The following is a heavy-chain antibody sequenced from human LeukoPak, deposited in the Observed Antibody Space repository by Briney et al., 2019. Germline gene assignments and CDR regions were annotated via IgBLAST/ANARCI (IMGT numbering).Heavy chain of an antibody. CDR3: ARARIAAAGPFDY. J-gene: IGHJ4*02. Sequence: GGSLRLSCAASGFTFSDYYMSWIRQAPGKGLEWVSYISSSSSYTNYADSVKGRFTISRDNAKYSLYLQMNSLRAEDTAVYYCARARIAAAGPFDYWGQGTLVTVSS. D-gene: IGHD6-13*01. CDR2: ISSSSSYT. V-gene: IGHV3-11*06. CDR1: GFTFSDYY.